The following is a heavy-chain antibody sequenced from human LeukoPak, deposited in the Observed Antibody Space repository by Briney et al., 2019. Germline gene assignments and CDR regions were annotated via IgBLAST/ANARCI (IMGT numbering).Heavy chain of an antibody. V-gene: IGHV4-31*03. Sequence: TLSLTCTVSGGSISSGGYYWSWIRQHPGKGLEWIGYIYYSGSTYYNPSLKSRVTISVDTSKNQFSLKLSSVTAADTAVYYCARMDILTGYYFDYWGQGTLVTVSS. D-gene: IGHD3-9*01. CDR2: IYYSGST. CDR3: ARMDILTGYYFDY. J-gene: IGHJ4*02. CDR1: GGSISSGGYY.